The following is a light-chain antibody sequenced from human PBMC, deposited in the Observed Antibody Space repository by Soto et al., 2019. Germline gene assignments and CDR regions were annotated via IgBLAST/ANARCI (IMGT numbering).Light chain of an antibody. V-gene: IGKV3-20*01. CDR1: QSIGTY. CDR2: GAS. J-gene: IGKJ1*01. CDR3: QQYDSIPLT. Sequence: EFLLTHSTGTFSFTPPARVPLSCRASQSIGTYLAWYQQKPGQAPRLLIYGASSRATGIPDRFSGSGSGTDFTLTISRLEPEDFAMFYCQQYDSIPLTFGQGTKVDI.